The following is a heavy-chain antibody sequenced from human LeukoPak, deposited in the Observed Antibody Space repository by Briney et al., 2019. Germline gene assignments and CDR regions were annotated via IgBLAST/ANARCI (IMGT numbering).Heavy chain of an antibody. Sequence: ASVKVSCKASGGTFSSYGISWVRQAPGQGLEWMGWISAYNGNTNYAQKLQGRVTMTTDTSTSTAYMELRSLRSDDTAVYYCARGGSGSYYNGPYYYYYMDVWGKGTTVTVSS. CDR2: ISAYNGNT. J-gene: IGHJ6*03. D-gene: IGHD3-10*01. CDR1: GGTFSSYG. V-gene: IGHV1-18*01. CDR3: ARGGSGSYYNGPYYYYYMDV.